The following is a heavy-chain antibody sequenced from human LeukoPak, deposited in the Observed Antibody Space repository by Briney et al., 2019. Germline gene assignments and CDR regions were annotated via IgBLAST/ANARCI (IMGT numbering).Heavy chain of an antibody. CDR3: ARTSLVVYDSSGYPLDY. CDR2: IYHSGST. V-gene: IGHV4-39*07. CDR1: GGSISSSSYY. D-gene: IGHD3-22*01. Sequence: KPSETLSLTCTVSGGSISSSSYYWGWIRQPPGKGLEWIGEIYHSGSTNYNPSLKSRVTISVDKSKNQSSLKLSSVTAADTAVYYCARTSLVVYDSSGYPLDYWGQGTLVTVSS. J-gene: IGHJ4*02.